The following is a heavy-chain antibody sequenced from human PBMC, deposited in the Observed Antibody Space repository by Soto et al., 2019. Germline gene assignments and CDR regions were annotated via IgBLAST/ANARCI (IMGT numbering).Heavy chain of an antibody. V-gene: IGHV3-11*01. CDR2: ISSSGNTI. CDR1: GFTFSDYY. D-gene: IGHD3-10*01. J-gene: IGHJ5*02. CDR3: ARELVTMVRGFNNWFDP. Sequence: QVQLVESGGGLVKPGGSLRLSCAASGFTFSDYYMSWIRQAPGKGLEWVSYISSSGNTIYYADSVKGRFTISRDNAKTSLYLQMNSLRAEDTAGYYCARELVTMVRGFNNWFDPWGQGSLVTVSS.